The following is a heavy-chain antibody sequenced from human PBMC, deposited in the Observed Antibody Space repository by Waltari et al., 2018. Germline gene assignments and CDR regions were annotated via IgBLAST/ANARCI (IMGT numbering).Heavy chain of an antibody. J-gene: IGHJ4*02. Sequence: QVQLQESGPGLVKPSQTLSLTCTVSGGSISSGSYYWSWIRQPAGKGLEWIGRIYTSGSTNYNPSLKSRVTISVDTSKNQFSLKLSSVTAADTAVYYCARMMATMYYFDYWGQGTLVTVSS. D-gene: IGHD5-12*01. CDR3: ARMMATMYYFDY. CDR1: GGSISSGSYY. CDR2: IYTSGST. V-gene: IGHV4-61*02.